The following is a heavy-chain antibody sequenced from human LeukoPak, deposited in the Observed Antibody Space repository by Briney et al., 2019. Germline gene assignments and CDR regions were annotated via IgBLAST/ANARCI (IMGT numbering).Heavy chain of an antibody. CDR1: GGSISSVDYC. CDR3: ARDLLTEGNHLDY. D-gene: IGHD4-23*01. CDR2: IYYSGST. V-gene: IGHV4-30-4*01. Sequence: SQTRSLTCTVSGGSISSVDYCWGWIRQPPVKGLEWIGQIYYSGSTYYNPSLKSRLTISVDTYKNQLSLKLSSVTAADTAVYYCARDLLTEGNHLDYWGQGPLVTVSS. J-gene: IGHJ4*02.